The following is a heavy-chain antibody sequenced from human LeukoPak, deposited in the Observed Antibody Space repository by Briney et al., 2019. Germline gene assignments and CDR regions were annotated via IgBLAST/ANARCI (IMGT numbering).Heavy chain of an antibody. J-gene: IGHJ4*02. Sequence: GGSLRLSCAASGFTFSSYSMNWVRQAPGKGLEWVAVIWYDGSNKYYADSVKGRFTISRDNSKNTLYLQMNSLRAEDTAVYYCARDGGYSSGWPLDYWGQGTLVTVSS. V-gene: IGHV3-33*08. CDR2: IWYDGSNK. CDR3: ARDGGYSSGWPLDY. CDR1: GFTFSSYS. D-gene: IGHD6-19*01.